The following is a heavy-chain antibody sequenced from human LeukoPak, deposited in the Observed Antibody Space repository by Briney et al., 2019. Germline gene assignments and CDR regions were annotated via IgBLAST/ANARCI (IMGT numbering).Heavy chain of an antibody. J-gene: IGHJ4*02. V-gene: IGHV1-69*05. Sequence: ATVKVSCKASGGTFSSYAISWVRQAPGQGLEWMGGIIPIFGTANYAQKFQGRVTITTDESTSTAYMELSSLRSEDTAVYYCANQIAARKGFDYWGQGTLVTVSS. CDR2: IIPIFGTA. CDR3: ANQIAARKGFDY. D-gene: IGHD6-13*01. CDR1: GGTFSSYA.